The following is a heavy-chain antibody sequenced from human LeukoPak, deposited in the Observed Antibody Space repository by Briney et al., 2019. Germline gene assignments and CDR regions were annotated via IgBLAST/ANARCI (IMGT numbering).Heavy chain of an antibody. CDR3: EDGIRYFDWLRIYYYMDV. CDR1: GGTISSYY. V-gene: IGHV4-59*12. Sequence: SETMPLTCTASGGTISSYYWSWIRQPPGKGLDWIGCIYYRGSTNYNPSLKSRVTISVDTSKNQFPLKLSSVTAADTVFFQAEDGIRYFDWLRIYYYMDVWGKGTTVTISS. D-gene: IGHD3-9*01. CDR2: IYYRGST. J-gene: IGHJ6*03.